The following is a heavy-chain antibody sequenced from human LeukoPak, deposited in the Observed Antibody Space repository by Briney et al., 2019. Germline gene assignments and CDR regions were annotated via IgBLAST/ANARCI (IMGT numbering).Heavy chain of an antibody. D-gene: IGHD6-19*01. Sequence: PGGSLRPSCEASGFTLSKYWMSWVRQAPGKGLEWVANIRQDGAVIHYVDSVKGRFAISRDNAKNSLFLQMNSLRAEDTAVYYCASYDTDSSGFRYFDYWGQGTLVTVSS. CDR1: GFTLSKYW. CDR3: ASYDTDSSGFRYFDY. CDR2: IRQDGAVI. V-gene: IGHV3-7*02. J-gene: IGHJ4*02.